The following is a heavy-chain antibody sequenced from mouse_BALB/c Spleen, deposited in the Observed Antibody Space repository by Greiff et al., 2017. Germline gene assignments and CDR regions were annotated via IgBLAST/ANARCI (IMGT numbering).Heavy chain of an antibody. CDR3: TRHYGSSHVAY. Sequence: LQQPGSELVRPGASVKLSCKASGYTFTSYWMHWVKQRPGQGLEWIGNIYPGSGSTNYDEKFKSKATLTVDTSSSTAYMQLSSLTSEDSAVYYCTRHYGSSHVAYWGQGTLVTVSA. D-gene: IGHD1-1*01. V-gene: IGHV1S22*01. CDR2: IYPGSGST. J-gene: IGHJ3*01. CDR1: GYTFTSYW.